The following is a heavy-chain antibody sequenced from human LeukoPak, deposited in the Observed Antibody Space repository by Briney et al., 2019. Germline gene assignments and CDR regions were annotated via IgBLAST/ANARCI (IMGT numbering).Heavy chain of an antibody. CDR2: IYTSGST. Sequence: PSDTLSLTCSVSGGSISSYYWSWIRQPAGKGLEWIGRIYTSGSTNYNPSLKSRVTMSVGTSKNQFSLKLSSVTAADTAVYYCARGRRGSGRTWFDPWGQGTLVTVSS. V-gene: IGHV4-4*07. J-gene: IGHJ5*02. D-gene: IGHD3-10*01. CDR1: GGSISSYY. CDR3: ARGRRGSGRTWFDP.